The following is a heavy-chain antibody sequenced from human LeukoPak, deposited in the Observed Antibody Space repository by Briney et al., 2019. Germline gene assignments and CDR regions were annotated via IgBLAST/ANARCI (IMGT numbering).Heavy chain of an antibody. J-gene: IGHJ4*02. V-gene: IGHV3-23*01. CDR3: AAGSSGYRR. CDR2: ISANGQAT. Sequence: PGGSLRLSCAGSGFAFGTYAMSWVRQAPGMGLEWVSSISANGQATYYADSVEGRFTISRDNAKNSLYLQMNSLRAEDTAVYYCAAGSSGYRRWGQGTLVTVPS. CDR1: GFAFGTYA. D-gene: IGHD3-22*01.